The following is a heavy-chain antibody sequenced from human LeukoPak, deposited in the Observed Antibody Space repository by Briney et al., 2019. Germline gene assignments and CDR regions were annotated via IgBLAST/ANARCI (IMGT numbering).Heavy chain of an antibody. CDR3: AREIAAADFDY. Sequence: AGGSLRLSCAASGFTFSSYNMNWVRQAPGKGLEWVSYISSSSSAIYYADSVKGRFTISRDNAKNSLYLQMNSLRAEDTAVYYCAREIAAADFDYWGQGTLVTVSS. D-gene: IGHD6-13*01. CDR1: GFTFSSYN. V-gene: IGHV3-48*04. CDR2: ISSSSSAI. J-gene: IGHJ4*02.